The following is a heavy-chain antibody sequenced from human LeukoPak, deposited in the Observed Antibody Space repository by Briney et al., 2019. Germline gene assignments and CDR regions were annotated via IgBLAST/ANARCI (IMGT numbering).Heavy chain of an antibody. Sequence: GGSLKLSCAASGFTFSGSAMHWVRQASGKGLEWVGRIRSKANSYATAYAASVKGRFTISRDDSKNTAYLQMNSLKTEDTAVYYRTRHSRDDAFDIWGQGTMVTVSS. V-gene: IGHV3-73*01. J-gene: IGHJ3*02. CDR1: GFTFSGSA. CDR2: IRSKANSYAT. CDR3: TRHSRDDAFDI.